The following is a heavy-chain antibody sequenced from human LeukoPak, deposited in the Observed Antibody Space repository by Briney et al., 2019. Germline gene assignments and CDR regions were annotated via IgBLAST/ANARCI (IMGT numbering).Heavy chain of an antibody. V-gene: IGHV1-46*01. CDR2: INPSGGTT. CDR1: GYTFTNYY. CDR3: AREGLGSAYYHDAFDV. J-gene: IGHJ3*01. Sequence: ASVKVSCKASGYTFTNYYMHWVRQAPGQGLKWMGIINPSGGTTSHAQKFQGRVTMTRDTSTGTLYMELSSLRSDDTAVYYCAREGLGSAYYHDAFDVWGQGTMVTVSS. D-gene: IGHD3-22*01.